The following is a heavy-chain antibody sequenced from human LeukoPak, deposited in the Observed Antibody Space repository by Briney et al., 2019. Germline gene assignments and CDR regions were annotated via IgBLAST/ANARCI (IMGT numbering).Heavy chain of an antibody. Sequence: GGSLRLSCAASGFTFSSYGMHWVRRAPGKGLEWVAVIWYDGSNKYYADSVKGRFTISRDNSKNALYLQMNSLRAEDTAVYYCARSPIADAFDIWGQGTMVTVSS. J-gene: IGHJ3*02. CDR1: GFTFSSYG. CDR2: IWYDGSNK. CDR3: ARSPIADAFDI. D-gene: IGHD2/OR15-2a*01. V-gene: IGHV3-33*01.